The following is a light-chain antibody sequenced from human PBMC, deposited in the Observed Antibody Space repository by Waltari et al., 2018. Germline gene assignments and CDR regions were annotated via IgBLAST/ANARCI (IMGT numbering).Light chain of an antibody. CDR3: CSYTGSSTSYG. CDR1: STDLASYNL. J-gene: IGLJ1*01. CDR2: EAT. Sequence: QSALSQPASVSGSPGQSLTITCTGASTDLASYNLVAWYQHHPTRAPKLSISEATKRPSGISHRFSCAKAGDTASLRISGLQADDEAYYYCCSYTGSSTSYGCGGGTKVTVL. V-gene: IGLV2-23*01.